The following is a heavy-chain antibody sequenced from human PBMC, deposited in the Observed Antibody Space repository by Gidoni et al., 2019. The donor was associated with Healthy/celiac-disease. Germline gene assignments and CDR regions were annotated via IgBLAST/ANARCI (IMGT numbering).Heavy chain of an antibody. CDR3: ARARLWFGVYYFDY. Sequence: QVQLVQSGAEVKKPGASVKVSCKASGYTFTSSAMHWVRQAPGQRLEWMGWINAGNGNTKYSQKFQGRVTITRDTSASTAYMELSSLRSEDTAVYYCARARLWFGVYYFDYWGQGTLVTVSS. V-gene: IGHV1-3*01. D-gene: IGHD3-10*01. CDR2: INAGNGNT. J-gene: IGHJ4*02. CDR1: GYTFTSSA.